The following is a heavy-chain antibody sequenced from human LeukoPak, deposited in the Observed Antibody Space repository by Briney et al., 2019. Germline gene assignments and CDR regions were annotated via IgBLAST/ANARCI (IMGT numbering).Heavy chain of an antibody. CDR3: ARANYDILTGYAFDI. Sequence: SETLSLTCTVSGGSISSGGYYWSWIRQHPGKGLEWIGYIYYSGSTYYNPSFKSRVTISVDTSKNQFSLKLSSVTAADTAVYYCARANYDILTGYAFDIWGQGTMVTVSS. V-gene: IGHV4-31*03. CDR1: GGSISSGGYY. J-gene: IGHJ3*02. D-gene: IGHD3-9*01. CDR2: IYYSGST.